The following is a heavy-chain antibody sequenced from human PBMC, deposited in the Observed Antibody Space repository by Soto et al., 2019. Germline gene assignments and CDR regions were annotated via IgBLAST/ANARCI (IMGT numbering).Heavy chain of an antibody. CDR1: GFTFDSFA. V-gene: IGHV3-23*01. J-gene: IGHJ4*02. CDR3: ARGAVTPDS. D-gene: IGHD3-10*01. Sequence: ESGGGLEQPGGSLRLSCAASGFTFDSFAMTWVRQAPGKGLEWVSAISASGGSTYYADSVKGRFTISRDSSKNTLYLQMNSLRAEDTAVYYGARGAVTPDSWGQGTLVTVSS. CDR2: ISASGGST.